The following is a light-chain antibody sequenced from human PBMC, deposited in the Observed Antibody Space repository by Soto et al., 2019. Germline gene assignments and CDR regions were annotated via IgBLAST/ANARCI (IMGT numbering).Light chain of an antibody. Sequence: QTVVTQEPSFLVSPGGTITLTCGLSSGSVSTNNYPSWYQQTPGQAPRTLIYNTNTRSSGVPDRFSGSILGNQAALTITGAQADDECDYYCLLYVGSGIHWVFGGGTKLTVL. CDR3: LLYVGSGIHWV. CDR1: SGSVSTNNY. V-gene: IGLV8-61*01. CDR2: NTN. J-gene: IGLJ3*02.